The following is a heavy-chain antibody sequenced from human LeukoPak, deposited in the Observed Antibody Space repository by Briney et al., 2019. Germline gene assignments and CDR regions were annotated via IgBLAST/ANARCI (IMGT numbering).Heavy chain of an antibody. V-gene: IGHV3-23*01. J-gene: IGHJ4*02. CDR2: ISGSGEST. Sequence: GGSLRLSCGASGFSFSTYGMTWVRQAPGKGLEWVSGISGSGESTYYADSVKGRFTISRDNSKKTLNLQMNSLRAEDTAVYYCAKEYDRSGYEGTGFDYWGQGTLVTVSS. CDR3: AKEYDRSGYEGTGFDY. D-gene: IGHD3-22*01. CDR1: GFSFSTYG.